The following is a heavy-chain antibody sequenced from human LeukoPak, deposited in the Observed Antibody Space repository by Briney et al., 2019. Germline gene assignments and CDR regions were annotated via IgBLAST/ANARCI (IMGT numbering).Heavy chain of an antibody. CDR1: GGSISSGDYY. V-gene: IGHV4-30-4*01. Sequence: KSSETLSLTCTVSGGSISSGDYYWSWIRQPPGKGLEWIGYIYYSGSTYYNPSLKSRVTISVDTSKNQFSLKLSSVTVADTAVYYCARDGVVVPASYAFDIWGQGTMVTVSS. D-gene: IGHD2-2*01. CDR2: IYYSGST. CDR3: ARDGVVVPASYAFDI. J-gene: IGHJ3*02.